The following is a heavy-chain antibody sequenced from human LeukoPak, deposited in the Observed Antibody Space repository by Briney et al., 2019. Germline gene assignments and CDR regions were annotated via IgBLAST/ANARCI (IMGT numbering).Heavy chain of an antibody. CDR2: INPNSDGT. Sequence: ASVKVSCKASGYTFTGYYMHWVRQAPGQGLEWMGRINPNSDGTNYAQKFQGRVTMTTDTSTSTAYMELRSLRSDDTAVYYCARRTIFGVVTTGGYYFDYWGQGTLVTVSS. J-gene: IGHJ4*02. D-gene: IGHD3-3*01. CDR3: ARRTIFGVVTTGGYYFDY. CDR1: GYTFTGYY. V-gene: IGHV1-2*06.